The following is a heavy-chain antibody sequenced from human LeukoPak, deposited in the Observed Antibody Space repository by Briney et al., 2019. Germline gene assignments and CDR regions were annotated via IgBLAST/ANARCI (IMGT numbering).Heavy chain of an antibody. D-gene: IGHD2-15*01. V-gene: IGHV1-8*01. CDR2: MNPNSGNT. CDR1: GYTFTSYD. CDR3: ARDCSGGSCYSNNWFDP. Sequence: ASVKVSCKASGYTFTSYDINWVRQATGQGLEWMGWMNPNSGNTGYAQKFQGRVTMTRNTSISTAYMELSSLRSEDTAVYYCARDCSGGSCYSNNWFDPWGQGTLVTVSS. J-gene: IGHJ5*02.